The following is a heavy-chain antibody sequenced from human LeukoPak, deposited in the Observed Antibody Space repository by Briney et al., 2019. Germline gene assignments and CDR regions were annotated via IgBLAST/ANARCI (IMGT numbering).Heavy chain of an antibody. V-gene: IGHV4-30-4*01. D-gene: IGHD2-15*01. J-gene: IGHJ6*02. CDR2: IYYSGST. CDR1: GGSISSGDYY. Sequence: SQTLSLTCTVSGGSISSGDYYWSWIRQPPGKGLEWIGYIYYSGSTYCNPSLKSRVTISVDTSKNQFSLKLSSVTAADTAVYYCARLVVVAATAYYYYGMDVWGQGTTVTVSS. CDR3: ARLVVVAATAYYYYGMDV.